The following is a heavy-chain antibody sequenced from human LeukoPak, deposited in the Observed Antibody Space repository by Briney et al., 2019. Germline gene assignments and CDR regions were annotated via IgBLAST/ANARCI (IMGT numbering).Heavy chain of an antibody. CDR3: ARLSMNTFGGARSGFDY. Sequence: PSETLSLTCTVSGGSITSSTYYWGWVRQPPGKGLEWIGHMYYTGSTYHNPSLKSRVTTSVDTSKKQFSLKLTSVTAADTAVYYCARLSMNTFGGARSGFDYWGQGTLVTVSS. CDR2: MYYTGST. CDR1: GGSITSSTYY. J-gene: IGHJ4*02. V-gene: IGHV4-39*01. D-gene: IGHD3-16*01.